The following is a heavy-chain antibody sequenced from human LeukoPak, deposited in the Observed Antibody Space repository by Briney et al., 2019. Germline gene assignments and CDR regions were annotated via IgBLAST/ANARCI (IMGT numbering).Heavy chain of an antibody. V-gene: IGHV3-7*03. Sequence: PGGSLRLSCAASGFTFSTYWMSWVRQAPGNGLEWVANIKQDGSEKYYVDSVKGRFTISRDNAKNSLSLLMNSLRAEDTAVYYCARISPPSGYDWASDIWGQGTTVTVSS. J-gene: IGHJ3*02. D-gene: IGHD5-12*01. CDR1: GFTFSTYW. CDR3: ARISPPSGYDWASDI. CDR2: IKQDGSEK.